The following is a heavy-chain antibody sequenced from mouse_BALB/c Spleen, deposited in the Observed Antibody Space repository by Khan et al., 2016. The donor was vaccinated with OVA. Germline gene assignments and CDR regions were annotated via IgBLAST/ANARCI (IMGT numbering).Heavy chain of an antibody. J-gene: IGHJ3*01. D-gene: IGHD3-1*01. CDR3: TRWGERGLRGGFTY. Sequence: QVQLKESGAELARPGASVKMSCKTSGYTFTTYTLHWVKQRPGRSLEWIGYINPSNDYTNYNQKFKDKSTLTADKSSSTAYMQLSSLTSEDSAVYYCTRWGERGLRGGFTYGGQGTLVTVSA. CDR2: INPSNDYT. CDR1: GYTFTTYT. V-gene: IGHV1-4*01.